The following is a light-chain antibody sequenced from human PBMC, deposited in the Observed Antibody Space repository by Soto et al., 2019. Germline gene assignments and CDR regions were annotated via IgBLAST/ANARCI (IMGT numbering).Light chain of an antibody. V-gene: IGKV3-20*01. Sequence: EIVLSQSPGTLSLSPGERATLSCRACQTFSNSFLSWFQQIPGQAPRLLIYDVSSRATGIPDRFSGSGSGTEFTLTISRLEPEDFAVYYCQQHGASFTFGPGTKVDIK. CDR3: QQHGASFT. J-gene: IGKJ3*01. CDR1: QTFSNSF. CDR2: DVS.